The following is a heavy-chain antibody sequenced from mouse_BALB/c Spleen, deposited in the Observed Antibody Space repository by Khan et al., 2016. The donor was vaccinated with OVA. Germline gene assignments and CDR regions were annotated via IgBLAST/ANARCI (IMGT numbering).Heavy chain of an antibody. CDR3: ARGNWQSYYFDY. CDR2: INPYNGGT. D-gene: IGHD4-1*01. CDR1: GYTFTNYV. V-gene: IGHV1S136*01. Sequence: EVQLQESGPELVKPGASVKMSCKASGYTFTNYVLHGVKQKPGQGLEWIGYINPYNGGTRYNEKFKGKATLASDKSSITAYLDLSSLTSEDSAVYYCARGNWQSYYFDYWGQGTTLTLSS. J-gene: IGHJ2*01.